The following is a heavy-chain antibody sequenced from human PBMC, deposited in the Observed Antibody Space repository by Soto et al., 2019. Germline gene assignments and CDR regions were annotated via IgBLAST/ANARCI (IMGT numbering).Heavy chain of an antibody. Sequence: EVQLVESGGGLVQPGGSLRLSCAASEFTFSTYWMHWVRQAPGKGLEWVARIDTTGSNPTYAGSVQGRFTISRDNAKNTLYLQMDSVRDEDTAVYYCASVSAAQYYYGMDAWGQGTTVTVSS. D-gene: IGHD4-4*01. J-gene: IGHJ6*02. CDR3: ASVSAAQYYYGMDA. CDR1: EFTFSTYW. CDR2: IDTTGSNP. V-gene: IGHV3-74*01.